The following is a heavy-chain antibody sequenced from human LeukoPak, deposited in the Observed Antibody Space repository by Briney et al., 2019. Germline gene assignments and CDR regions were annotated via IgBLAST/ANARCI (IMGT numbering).Heavy chain of an antibody. V-gene: IGHV1-18*01. CDR1: GYTFTSYG. J-gene: IGHJ6*02. Sequence: ASVKVSCKASGYTFTSYGISWVRQAPGQGLEWMGWISAYNGNTNYAQKLQGRVTMTTDTSTSTAYMELRSLRSDDTAVYYCARDNYRNPPRGYYYYGMDVWGQGTTVTVSS. CDR2: ISAYNGNT. CDR3: ARDNYRNPPRGYYYYGMDV. D-gene: IGHD4-11*01.